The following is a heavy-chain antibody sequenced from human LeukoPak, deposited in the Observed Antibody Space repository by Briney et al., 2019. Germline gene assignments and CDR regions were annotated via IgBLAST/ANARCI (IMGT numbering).Heavy chain of an antibody. CDR1: GASISGSGYY. CDR3: ARVERSIAAAGRSYYYYMDV. D-gene: IGHD6-13*01. J-gene: IGHJ6*03. V-gene: IGHV4-39*07. CDR2: IYYTGST. Sequence: SETLSLTCAVSGASISGSGYYLGWIRQPPGKGLEWIGNIYYTGSTYYNASLQSRVTISIDMSKNQFSLKLTSVTAADTAVYYCARVERSIAAAGRSYYYYMDVWGKGTTVTVSS.